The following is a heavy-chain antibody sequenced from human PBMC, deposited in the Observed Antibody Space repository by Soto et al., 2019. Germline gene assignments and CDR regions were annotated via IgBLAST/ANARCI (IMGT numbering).Heavy chain of an antibody. CDR1: GASIAGSSY. Sequence: TLSLTCSVSGASIAGSSYWSWIRQPAGKGLEWIGRFSLSGTTNYSPSLRSRVTMSADVSKNQFSLRLTSVTAADTALYYCARGMTPPGAPAWYYFDSWGQGTLVTVSS. V-gene: IGHV4-4*07. CDR3: ARGMTPPGAPAWYYFDS. D-gene: IGHD2-8*02. J-gene: IGHJ4*02. CDR2: FSLSGTT.